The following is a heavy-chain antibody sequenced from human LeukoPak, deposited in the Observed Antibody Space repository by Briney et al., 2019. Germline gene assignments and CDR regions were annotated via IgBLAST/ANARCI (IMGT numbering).Heavy chain of an antibody. Sequence: GGSLRLSCAASGFTFSSYYMHWVRQAPGKGLEWVAFIRYDGSNKYYADYVKGRFTITSDNSNNTLYLQMSSLRADDTAVYYWAKDTGVHCDSSGYYDYWGEGTLVTVSS. CDR1: GFTFSSYY. J-gene: IGHJ4*02. V-gene: IGHV3-30*02. CDR3: AKDTGVHCDSSGYYDY. D-gene: IGHD3-22*01. CDR2: IRYDGSNK.